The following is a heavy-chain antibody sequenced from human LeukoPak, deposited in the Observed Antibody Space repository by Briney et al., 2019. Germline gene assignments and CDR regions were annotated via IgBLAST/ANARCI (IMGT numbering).Heavy chain of an antibody. D-gene: IGHD3-3*01. V-gene: IGHV3-7*01. CDR3: AQRAREGRLRFFGY. CDR2: IEADGSEK. J-gene: IGHJ4*02. Sequence: IEADGSEKYYVDSVKGRFTISRDNAKNSLYLQMNSLRGEDTAVHYCAQRAREGRLRFFGYWGQGTLVTVSS.